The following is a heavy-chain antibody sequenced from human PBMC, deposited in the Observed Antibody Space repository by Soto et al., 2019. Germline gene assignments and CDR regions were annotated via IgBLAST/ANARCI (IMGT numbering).Heavy chain of an antibody. Sequence: GGSLRLSCAASGFTFNSYAMRWVRQAPGKGLEWVSAIGASGSPTYYADSVRGRFTISRDNSKNTVYLQMSSLRAEDTAVYYCTRVMDRYFDLWGRGTLVTVSS. CDR3: TRVMDRYFDL. D-gene: IGHD3-10*01. V-gene: IGHV3-23*01. J-gene: IGHJ2*01. CDR1: GFTFNSYA. CDR2: IGASGSPT.